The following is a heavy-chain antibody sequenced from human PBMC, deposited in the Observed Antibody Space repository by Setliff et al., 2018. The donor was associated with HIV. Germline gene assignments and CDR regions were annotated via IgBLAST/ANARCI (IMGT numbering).Heavy chain of an antibody. Sequence: PSETLSLTCTVSGGSISSYYWSWIRQPPGKGLEWIGYIFYSGSTNYNPSLKSRVTISVDASKNQFSLRLSSVTAADTAVYYCARGFLRSRRRWFDPWGQGTLVT. CDR3: ARGFLRSRRRWFDP. D-gene: IGHD4-17*01. V-gene: IGHV4-59*01. CDR1: GGSISSYY. CDR2: IFYSGST. J-gene: IGHJ5*02.